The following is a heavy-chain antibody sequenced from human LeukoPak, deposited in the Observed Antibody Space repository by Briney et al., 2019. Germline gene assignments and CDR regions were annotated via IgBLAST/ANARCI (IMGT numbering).Heavy chain of an antibody. J-gene: IGHJ6*02. D-gene: IGHD3-9*01. CDR3: ASTILTGYFSRGRRYYYGMDV. CDR1: GGSFSGYY. V-gene: IGHV4-34*01. Sequence: TSETPSLTCAVYGGSFSGYYWSWIRQPPGKGLEWIGEINHSGSTNYNPSLKSRVTISVDTSKNQFSLKLSSVTAADTAVYYCASTILTGYFSRGRRYYYGMDVWGQGTTVTVSS. CDR2: INHSGST.